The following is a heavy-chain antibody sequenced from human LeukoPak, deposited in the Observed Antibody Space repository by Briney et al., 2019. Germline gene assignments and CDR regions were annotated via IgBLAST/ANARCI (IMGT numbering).Heavy chain of an antibody. J-gene: IGHJ6*02. V-gene: IGHV1-2*04. CDR2: INPNSGGT. Sequence: ASVKVSCKASGYTFTGYYVHWVRQAPGQGLEWMGWINPNSGGTNYAQKFQGWVAMTRDTSISTAYMELSSLRSEDTAVYYCARVGYYDSSGYLPSTRLQYYYYGMDVWGQGTTVTVSS. CDR3: ARVGYYDSSGYLPSTRLQYYYYGMDV. CDR1: GYTFTGYY. D-gene: IGHD3-22*01.